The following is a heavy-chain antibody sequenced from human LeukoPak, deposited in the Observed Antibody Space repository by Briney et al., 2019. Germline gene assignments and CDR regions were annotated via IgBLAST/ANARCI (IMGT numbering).Heavy chain of an antibody. CDR3: AKCWTSDGVCLNFDH. CDR1: GLSFRSYG. V-gene: IGHV3-23*01. D-gene: IGHD2-8*01. J-gene: IGHJ4*02. Sequence: GGSLRLSCEASGLSFRSYGMSWVRQAPGKGLEWVSGTSGSGDNTYYTDSVKGRFTISRDNSKNTPYLQMNSLRVEDTAVYYCAKCWTSDGVCLNFDHWGQGALVTVSS. CDR2: TSGSGDNT.